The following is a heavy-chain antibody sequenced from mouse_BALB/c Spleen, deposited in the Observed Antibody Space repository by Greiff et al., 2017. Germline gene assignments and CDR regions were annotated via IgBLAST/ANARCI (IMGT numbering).Heavy chain of an antibody. CDR3: NARGGNYDFDY. CDR1: GFNIQDYY. J-gene: IGHJ2*01. Sequence: VHVKQSGAELVRPGASVKLSCTASGFNIQDYYMHWVKQRPEQGLEWIGWFDPENGDTEYAPKFQGKATMTADTSSNTAYLQLSSLTSEDTAVYYCNARGGNYDFDYWGQGTTLTVSS. D-gene: IGHD2-1*01. CDR2: FDPENGDT. V-gene: IGHV14-4*02.